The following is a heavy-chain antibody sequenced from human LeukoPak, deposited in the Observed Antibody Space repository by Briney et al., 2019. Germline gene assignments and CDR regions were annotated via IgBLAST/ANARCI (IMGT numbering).Heavy chain of an antibody. CDR1: GFTFSSYA. Sequence: SGGSLRLSCAASGFTFSSYAMSWIRQPPGKGLEWIGEINHSGSTNYNPSLKSRVTISVDRSKNQFSLKLTSVTAADTAVYYCARGPRIAVVGPRIRRDEYFLDWGQGTLVTVSS. CDR3: ARGPRIAVVGPRIRRDEYFLD. CDR2: INHSGST. V-gene: IGHV4-34*01. D-gene: IGHD6-19*01. J-gene: IGHJ1*01.